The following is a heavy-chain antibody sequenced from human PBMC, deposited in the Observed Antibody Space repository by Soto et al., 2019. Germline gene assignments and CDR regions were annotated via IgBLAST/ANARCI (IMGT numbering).Heavy chain of an antibody. CDR3: ARSGCDSLYGMDV. D-gene: IGHD2-21*01. J-gene: IGHJ6*02. Sequence: QVQLVQSGAEVKKTGSSVKVSCKASGGTFSSYPITWVGQAPGQGLEWMGGIIPVFSKENYAQKLQGRVTITSDESTSTAFMEVGRLRSEDTAMYYCARSGCDSLYGMDVWGQGTTDTVSS. V-gene: IGHV1-69*01. CDR2: IIPVFSKE. CDR1: GGTFSSYP.